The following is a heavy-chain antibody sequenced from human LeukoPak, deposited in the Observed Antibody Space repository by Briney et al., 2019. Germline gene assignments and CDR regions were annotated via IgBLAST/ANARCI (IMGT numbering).Heavy chain of an antibody. CDR2: INPNSGGT. CDR1: GYTFTGYY. V-gene: IGHV1-2*02. CDR3: ARGSDRNSAAPFDY. D-gene: IGHD1-14*01. Sequence: GASVKVSCKASGYTFTGYYMHWVRQAPGQGLEWMGWINPNSGGTNYAQKFQGRVTMTRDTSISTAYMELSRLRSDDTAVYYCARGSDRNSAAPFDYWGQGTLVTVSS. J-gene: IGHJ4*02.